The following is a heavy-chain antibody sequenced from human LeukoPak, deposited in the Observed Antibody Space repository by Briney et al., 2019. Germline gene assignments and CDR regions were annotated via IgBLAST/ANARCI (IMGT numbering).Heavy chain of an antibody. J-gene: IGHJ4*02. V-gene: IGHV5-51*01. CDR3: ATAYYYDSSGYYYYFDY. CDR1: GYSFTSYW. Sequence: GESLKISCQGSGYSFTSYWIGWVRQMPGKGLEWMGIIYPGDSDTRYSPSFQGQVTISADKSISTAYLQWSSLKASDTAMYYCATAYYYDSSGYYYYFDYWGQGTLVTVSS. CDR2: IYPGDSDT. D-gene: IGHD3-22*01.